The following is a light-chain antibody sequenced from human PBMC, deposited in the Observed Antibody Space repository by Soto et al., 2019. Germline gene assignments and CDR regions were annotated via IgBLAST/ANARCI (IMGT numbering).Light chain of an antibody. J-gene: IGKJ5*01. Sequence: DIQITQSPSTLSSSVGDRVSITCLASQSISGLLAWYQQKPGKAPKLLIYDASSLESGVPSRFSGSGSGTEFTLTISSLQPDDFATYYCQQYNSYPITFGQGTRLEIK. CDR1: QSISGL. V-gene: IGKV1-5*01. CDR2: DAS. CDR3: QQYNSYPIT.